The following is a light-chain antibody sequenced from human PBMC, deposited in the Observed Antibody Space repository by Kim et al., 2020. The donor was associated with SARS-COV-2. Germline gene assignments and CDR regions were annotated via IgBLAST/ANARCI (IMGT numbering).Light chain of an antibody. J-gene: IGLJ2*01. CDR1: SIGLQS. V-gene: IGLV3-21*04. Sequence: APGKTARITCGENSIGLQSVHWSQQKPGQAPVLVIYYDTDRPSGIPERFSGSNSGNTATLTISRVEAGDEADYYCQVWDTGSDHPIFGGGTQLTVL. CDR2: YDT. CDR3: QVWDTGSDHPI.